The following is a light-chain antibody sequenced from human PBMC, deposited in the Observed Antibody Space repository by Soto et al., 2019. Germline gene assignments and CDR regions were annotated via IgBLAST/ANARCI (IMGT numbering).Light chain of an antibody. V-gene: IGLV2-14*03. Sequence: QSALTQPASVSGSPGQSITISCTGTSSDVGGYDYVSWYQQYPGKAPKLMIYDVSNRPSGVSNRFSGSKSGNTASLTISGLQPEDESDYDCSSYTSSSTLVVFGGGTKLTVL. CDR2: DVS. CDR3: SSYTSSSTLVV. CDR1: SSDVGGYDY. J-gene: IGLJ2*01.